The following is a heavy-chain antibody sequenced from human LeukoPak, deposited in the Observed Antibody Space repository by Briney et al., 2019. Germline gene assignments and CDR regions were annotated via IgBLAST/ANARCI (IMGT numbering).Heavy chain of an antibody. D-gene: IGHD1-26*01. J-gene: IGHJ5*02. CDR1: GFTFSRYA. CDR2: ISGSGGST. CDR3: AKRTTPNSGSYYNCFDP. Sequence: GGSLRLSSAASGFTFSRYAMSWVRQAPGKGLGWVSAISGSGGSTYYADSVKGRFTISRDNSKNTLYLQMNSLRAEDTSVYYCAKRTTPNSGSYYNCFDPWGQGTLVTVCS. V-gene: IGHV3-23*01.